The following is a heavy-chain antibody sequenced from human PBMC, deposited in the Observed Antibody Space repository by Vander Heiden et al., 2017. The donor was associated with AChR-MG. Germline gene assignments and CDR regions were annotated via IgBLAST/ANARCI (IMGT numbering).Heavy chain of an antibody. CDR2: MNPNSGNT. Sequence: QVQLVQSGAEVKKPGASVKVSCKASGYPFTSYDINWVRQATGQGLEWMGWMNPNSGNTGYAQKFQGRVTMTRNTSISTAYMELSSLRSEDTAVYYCARGKDIVVVVAKTGYYYGMDVWGQGTTVTVSS. J-gene: IGHJ6*02. CDR3: ARGKDIVVVVAKTGYYYGMDV. CDR1: GYPFTSYD. D-gene: IGHD2-15*01. V-gene: IGHV1-8*01.